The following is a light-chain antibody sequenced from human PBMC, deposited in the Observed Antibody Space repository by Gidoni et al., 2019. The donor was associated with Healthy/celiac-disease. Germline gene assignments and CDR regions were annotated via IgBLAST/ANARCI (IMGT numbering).Light chain of an antibody. CDR2: LEGSGSY. J-gene: IGLJ3*02. V-gene: IGLV4-60*02. CDR3: ETWDSNTRV. CDR1: SGHSSYI. Sequence: QPVLTQSSSASASLASSVKLTCTLSSGHSSYIIAWHQQQPGKAPRYLMKLEGSGSYNKGSGVPDRFSGSSSGADRYLTISNLQVEDEADYYCETWDSNTRVFGGGTKLTVL.